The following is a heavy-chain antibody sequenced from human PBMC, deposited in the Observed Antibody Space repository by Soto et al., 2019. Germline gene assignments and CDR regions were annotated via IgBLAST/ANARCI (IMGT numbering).Heavy chain of an antibody. J-gene: IGHJ4*02. Sequence: GGSLRLSCAASAFTFSSYWMNWVRQAPGKGPVWVSRINSDGSITGYADSVKGRFTLSRDNAKNTVFLQMSSLRAEDTAVYYCTRGRENYSYFDYWGQGIVVTVSS. CDR3: TRGRENYSYFDY. CDR1: AFTFSSYW. CDR2: INSDGSIT. V-gene: IGHV3-74*01. D-gene: IGHD1-26*01.